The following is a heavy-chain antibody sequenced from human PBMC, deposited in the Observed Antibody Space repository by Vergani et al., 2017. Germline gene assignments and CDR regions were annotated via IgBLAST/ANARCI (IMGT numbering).Heavy chain of an antibody. CDR3: ARAPPYYCGGDCYYYYGMDV. J-gene: IGHJ6*02. D-gene: IGHD2-21*02. CDR1: GGTFSSYA. Sequence: QVQLVQSGAEVKKPGSSVKVSCKASGGTFSSYAISWVRQAPGQGLEWMGGIIPIFGTANYAQKFQGRVTITADESTSTAYMELSSLRSEDTAVYYCARAPPYYCGGDCYYYYGMDVWGQGTTVTVSS. V-gene: IGHV1-69*01. CDR2: IIPIFGTA.